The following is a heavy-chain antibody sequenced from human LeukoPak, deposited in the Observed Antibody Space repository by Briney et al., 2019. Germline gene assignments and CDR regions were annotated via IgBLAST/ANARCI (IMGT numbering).Heavy chain of an antibody. CDR3: ARGYGDFRVEGRYFHS. CDR2: VHYSGTA. Sequence: SETLSLTCTVSDGSITNYDWSWVRQPPGKGLEFIGHVHYSGTANYNPSLRSRVTILIDTSKKHFFLKLKSVTAADTAVYYCARGYGDFRVEGRYFHSWGQGTLVTVSS. CDR1: DGSITNYD. D-gene: IGHD4-17*01. J-gene: IGHJ4*02. V-gene: IGHV4-59*01.